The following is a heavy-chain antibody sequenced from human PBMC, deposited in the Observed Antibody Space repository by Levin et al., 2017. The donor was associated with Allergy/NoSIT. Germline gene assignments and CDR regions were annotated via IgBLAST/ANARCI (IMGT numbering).Heavy chain of an antibody. CDR3: AKGRRGHNYYEEADY. V-gene: IGHV3-23*01. J-gene: IGHJ4*02. CDR1: GFTFSDYT. D-gene: IGHD3-22*01. CDR2: ITASGNT. Sequence: QTGGSLRLSCAASGFTFSDYTMNWVRQAPGKGLEWVSFITASGNTYHADSVKGRFTISRDNSKNMVYMQMDSLRAEDTAVYYCAKGRRGHNYYEEADYWGQGTQVTVSS.